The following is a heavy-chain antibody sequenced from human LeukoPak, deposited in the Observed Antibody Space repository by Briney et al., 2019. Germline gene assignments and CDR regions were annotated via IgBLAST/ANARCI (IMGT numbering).Heavy chain of an antibody. CDR3: AGVKIQLPAYYYYMDV. Sequence: SETLSLTCTVSGGSISSYYWSWIRQPAGKGLEWIGRIYTSGSTNYNPSLKSRVTMSVDTSKNQFSLKLSSVTAADTAVYYCAGVKIQLPAYYYYMDVWGKGTTVTISS. CDR2: IYTSGST. V-gene: IGHV4-4*07. J-gene: IGHJ6*03. D-gene: IGHD5-18*01. CDR1: GGSISSYY.